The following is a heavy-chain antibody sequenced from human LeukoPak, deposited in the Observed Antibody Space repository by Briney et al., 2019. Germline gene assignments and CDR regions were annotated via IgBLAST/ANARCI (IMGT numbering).Heavy chain of an antibody. J-gene: IGHJ6*02. CDR2: ISGSGGST. Sequence: LSGGSLRLSCAASGFTFSSYAMSWVRQAPGKGLEWVSAISGSGGSTYYADSVKGRFTISRDNAKNSLYLQMNSLRAEDTAVYYCARENGSSFYYYYGMDVWGQGTTVTVSS. CDR1: GFTFSSYA. CDR3: ARENGSSFYYYYGMDV. D-gene: IGHD6-13*01. V-gene: IGHV3-23*01.